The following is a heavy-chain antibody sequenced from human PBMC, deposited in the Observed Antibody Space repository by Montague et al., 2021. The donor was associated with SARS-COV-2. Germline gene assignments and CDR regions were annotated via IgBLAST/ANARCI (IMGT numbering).Heavy chain of an antibody. Sequence: TLSLTCTVSGGSISCGGYYWSWIRRHPGKGLEWIGYIYYSGSTYYNPSLKSRVTISVDTSKNQFSLKLSSVTAAGTAVYYCARVQGITMIVVVIGAFDIWGQGTMVTVSS. J-gene: IGHJ3*02. CDR3: ARVQGITMIVVVIGAFDI. CDR2: IYYSGST. V-gene: IGHV4-31*03. CDR1: GGSISCGGYY. D-gene: IGHD3-22*01.